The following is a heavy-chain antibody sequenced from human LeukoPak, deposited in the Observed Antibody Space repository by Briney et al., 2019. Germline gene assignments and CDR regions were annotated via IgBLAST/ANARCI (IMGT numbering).Heavy chain of an antibody. J-gene: IGHJ3*02. CDR2: ITWDGAKT. Sequence: PGGSLRLSCAASGFTFYHYGMSWVRQAPGKGLEWVSGITWDGAKTGYADSVKGRFTISRDNAKKSLYVQMNSLRAEDTALYYCATSDQIIMMDAFDIWGQGTMVTVSS. CDR3: ATSDQIIMMDAFDI. V-gene: IGHV3-20*04. D-gene: IGHD3-16*01. CDR1: GFTFYHYG.